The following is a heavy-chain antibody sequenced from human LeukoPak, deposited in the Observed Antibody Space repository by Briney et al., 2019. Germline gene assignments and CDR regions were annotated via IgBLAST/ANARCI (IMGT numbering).Heavy chain of an antibody. D-gene: IGHD5-18*01. CDR3: ARDGGYSYGYYRPHDAFDI. V-gene: IGHV3-21*01. J-gene: IGHJ3*02. Sequence: SGGSLRLSCAASGFTFSSYSMNWVRQAPGKGLEWVSSISSSSSYIYYADSVKGRFTISRDNAKNSLYLQMNSLRAEDTAVYYCARDGGYSYGYYRPHDAFDIWGQGTMVTVSS. CDR2: ISSSSSYI. CDR1: GFTFSSYS.